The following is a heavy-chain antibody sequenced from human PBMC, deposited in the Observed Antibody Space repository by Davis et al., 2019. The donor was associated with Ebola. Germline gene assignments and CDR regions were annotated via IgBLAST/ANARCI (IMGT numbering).Heavy chain of an antibody. D-gene: IGHD3-16*02. V-gene: IGHV1-46*01. J-gene: IGHJ4*02. CDR1: GYTFTSYY. Sequence: ASVKVSCKASGYTFTSYYMHWVRQAPGQGLEWMGIINPSGGSTNYAQKFQGRITITADKSTSTAYMELSSLRSEDTAVYYCASIGGVIDYWGQGTLVTVSS. CDR2: INPSGGST. CDR3: ASIGGVIDY.